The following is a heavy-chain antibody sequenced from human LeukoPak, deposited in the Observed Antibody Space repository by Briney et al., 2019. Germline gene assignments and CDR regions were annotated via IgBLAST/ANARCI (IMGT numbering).Heavy chain of an antibody. Sequence: SETLSLTCTVSGGSISSYYWRWVRQPPGKGLEWIGYIYYSGSTNYNPSLKSRVTISVDTSKNQFSLKLSSVTAADTAVYYCARDCSSTSCYGGFDYGGQGTLATVSS. CDR2: IYYSGST. CDR3: ARDCSSTSCYGGFDY. D-gene: IGHD2-2*01. CDR1: GGSISSYY. V-gene: IGHV4-59*01. J-gene: IGHJ4*02.